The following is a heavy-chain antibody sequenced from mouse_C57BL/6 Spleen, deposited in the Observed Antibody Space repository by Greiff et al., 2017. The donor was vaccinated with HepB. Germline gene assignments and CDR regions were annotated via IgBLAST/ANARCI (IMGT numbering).Heavy chain of an antibody. CDR2: IYPSDSET. Sequence: VQLQQPGAELVRPGSSVKLSCKASGYTFTSYWMDWVKQRPGQGLEWIGNIYPSDSETHYNQKFKDKATLTVDKSSSTAYMQRSSLTSEDSAVYYCARIGAGSSLWYCDYWGQGTTLTVSS. CDR1: GYTFTSYW. J-gene: IGHJ2*01. CDR3: ARIGAGSSLWYCDY. V-gene: IGHV1-61*01. D-gene: IGHD1-1*01.